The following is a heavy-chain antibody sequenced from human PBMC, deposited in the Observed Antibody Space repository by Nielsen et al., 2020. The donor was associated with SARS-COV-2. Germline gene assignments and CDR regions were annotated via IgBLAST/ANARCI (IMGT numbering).Heavy chain of an antibody. CDR1: GFTFSSYG. D-gene: IGHD6-13*01. J-gene: IGHJ4*02. V-gene: IGHV3-33*03. Sequence: GSLRLSCAASGFTFSSYGMHWVRQAPGKGLKWVAVIWYDGSNKYYVDSVKGRFTISRDNAKNSLYLQMNSLRAEDTAVYYCASLGGSSWYFDYWGQGTLVTVSS. CDR3: ASLGGSSWYFDY. CDR2: IWYDGSNK.